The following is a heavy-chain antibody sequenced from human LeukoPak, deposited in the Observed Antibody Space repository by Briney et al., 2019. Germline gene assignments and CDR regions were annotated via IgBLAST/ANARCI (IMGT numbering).Heavy chain of an antibody. D-gene: IGHD3-22*01. CDR1: GFTFDDYG. Sequence: GGSLRLSCAASGFTFDDYGMSWVRQAPGKGLEWVSGINWNGGSTGYADSVKGRFTISRDNAKNSLYLQMNSLKTVDTAVYYCTRAVYSMIVVVTFPDAFDIWGQGTMVTVSS. V-gene: IGHV3-20*04. J-gene: IGHJ3*02. CDR2: INWNGGST. CDR3: TRAVYSMIVVVTFPDAFDI.